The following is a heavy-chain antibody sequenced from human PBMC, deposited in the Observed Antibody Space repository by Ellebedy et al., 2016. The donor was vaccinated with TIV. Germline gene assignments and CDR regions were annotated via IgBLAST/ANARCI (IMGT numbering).Heavy chain of an antibody. Sequence: GESLKISXAASQFTFGDYFMTWVRQAPGKGLEWLSYISTSGSTLYYADSVKGRFTISRDNAKNSVYLQMNNLRAEDTAVYYCARRYMDVWGKGTTVTVSS. CDR1: QFTFGDYF. CDR3: ARRYMDV. V-gene: IGHV3-11*04. CDR2: ISTSGSTL. J-gene: IGHJ6*03.